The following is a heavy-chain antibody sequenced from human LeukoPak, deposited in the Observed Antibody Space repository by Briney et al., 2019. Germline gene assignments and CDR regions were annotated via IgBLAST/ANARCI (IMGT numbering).Heavy chain of an antibody. CDR1: GFTVSSNS. CDR3: AKEGDYYGSGSYRDGFDI. D-gene: IGHD3-10*01. V-gene: IGHV3-30*02. J-gene: IGHJ3*02. CDR2: IRYDGINK. Sequence: GGSLRLSCTVSGFTVSSNSMSWVRQAPGKGLEWVAFIRYDGINKYYADSVKGRFTISRDSFKNTLYLQMNSLRPEDTAVYYCAKEGDYYGSGSYRDGFDIWGQGTRATVSS.